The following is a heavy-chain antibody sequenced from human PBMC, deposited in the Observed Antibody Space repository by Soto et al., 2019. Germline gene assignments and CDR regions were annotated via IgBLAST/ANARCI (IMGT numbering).Heavy chain of an antibody. D-gene: IGHD2-21*02. CDR2: ISSSSDKT. CDR1: GFSFSDYS. V-gene: IGHV3-48*02. CDR3: ARLPKGSLVTA. J-gene: IGHJ4*02. Sequence: GGSLRLSCRASGFSFSDYSMNWVRQAPGKGLQWVSYISSSSDKTYYADSVKGRFTVSRDNAKNALFLEMNSLRDDDTATYYCARLPKGSLVTAWGQGTRVTVSS.